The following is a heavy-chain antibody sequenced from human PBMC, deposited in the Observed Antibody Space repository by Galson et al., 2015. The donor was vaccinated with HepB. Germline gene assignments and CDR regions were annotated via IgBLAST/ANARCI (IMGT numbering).Heavy chain of an antibody. J-gene: IGHJ2*01. CDR3: AREPTAVAYWYFDL. CDR2: VRNKAYSYIA. Sequence: SLRLSCAASGFTFSDHYTDWVRQAPGKGLEWVGRVRNKAYSYIAEYAAAVKGRFTIPRDDSTNSLFLRMSSLNTEDTAVYYCAREPTAVAYWYFDLWGRGTLVTVSS. CDR1: GFTFSDHY. V-gene: IGHV3-72*01. D-gene: IGHD6-19*01.